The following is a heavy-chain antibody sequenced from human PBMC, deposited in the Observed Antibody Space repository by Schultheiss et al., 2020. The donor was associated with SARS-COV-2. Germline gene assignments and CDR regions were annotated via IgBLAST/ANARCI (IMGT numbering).Heavy chain of an antibody. CDR1: GFTVSSNY. D-gene: IGHD2/OR15-2a*01. V-gene: IGHV3-66*01. Sequence: GGSLRLSCAASGFTVSSNYMSWVRQAPGKGLEWVSGVSSSGGSTYYADSVKGQFTIYRDNSKDTLYLQMSSLRGEDTAVYYCVTTAPREYYFDYWGQGTLVTVSS. CDR2: SSSGGST. CDR3: VTTAPREYYFDY. J-gene: IGHJ4*02.